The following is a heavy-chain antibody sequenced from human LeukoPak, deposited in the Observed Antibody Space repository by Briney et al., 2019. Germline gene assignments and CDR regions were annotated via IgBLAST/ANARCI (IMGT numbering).Heavy chain of an antibody. CDR2: IWYDGSNQ. D-gene: IGHD3-22*01. CDR1: GFTFRNYG. J-gene: IGHJ4*02. CDR3: AKGTRSGYLKADY. Sequence: GRSLRLSCAASGFTFRNYGMHWVRQAPGKGLEWVALIWYDGSNQDYADSVRGRFTVSRDNSKNTLYLQMNSLRAEDTAVYYCAKGTRSGYLKADYWGQGTLVTVSS. V-gene: IGHV3-33*06.